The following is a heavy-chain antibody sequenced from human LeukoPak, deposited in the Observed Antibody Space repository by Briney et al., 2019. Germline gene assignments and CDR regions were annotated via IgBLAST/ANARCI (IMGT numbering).Heavy chain of an antibody. CDR3: ARRDGQVASDFDY. V-gene: IGHV4-39*01. J-gene: IGHJ4*02. D-gene: IGHD6-6*01. Sequence: PSETLSLTCTVSGGSISSSSYSWGWIRQPPGKGLEWIESMYYSGSTYYNPSLKSRVTISVDTSKNQFTLKPTSVTAADTAVYYCARRDGQVASDFDYWGQGTLVTVSS. CDR1: GGSISSSSYS. CDR2: MYYSGST.